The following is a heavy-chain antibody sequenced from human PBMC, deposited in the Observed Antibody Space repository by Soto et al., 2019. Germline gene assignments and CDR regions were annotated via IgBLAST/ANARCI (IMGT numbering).Heavy chain of an antibody. J-gene: IGHJ4*02. CDR1: GYTFSFDY. D-gene: IGHD1-1*01. V-gene: IGHV1-46*01. CDR2: INPDGGAT. CDR3: AKGRRNTF. Sequence: QVQLLQSGAEVKKPGASVKISCKASGYTFSFDYLNWVRQAPGQGLEWMGKINPDGGATTYAQGFQGRVSITSDTSTGTVYMELRSLTSDDTAVYYCAKGRRNTFWGQGTLVSVSS.